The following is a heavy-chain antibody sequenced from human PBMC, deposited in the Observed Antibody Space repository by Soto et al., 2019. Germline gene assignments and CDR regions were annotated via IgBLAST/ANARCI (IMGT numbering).Heavy chain of an antibody. Sequence: SETLSLTCAVYGGSFSGYYWSWIRQPPGKGLEWIGEINHSGSTNYNPSLKSRVTISVDTSKNQFSLKLSSVTAADTAVYYCARAPLFLGSSWPTDRGYYYYGMDVWGQGTTVTV. CDR1: GGSFSGYY. J-gene: IGHJ6*02. CDR3: ARAPLFLGSSWPTDRGYYYYGMDV. V-gene: IGHV4-34*01. D-gene: IGHD6-13*01. CDR2: INHSGST.